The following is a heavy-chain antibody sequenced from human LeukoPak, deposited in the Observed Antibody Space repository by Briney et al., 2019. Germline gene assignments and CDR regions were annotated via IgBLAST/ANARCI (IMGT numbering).Heavy chain of an antibody. V-gene: IGHV1-18*01. CDR2: ISAYNGNT. D-gene: IGHD6-13*01. J-gene: IGHJ6*02. CDR3: ARDDAPSSSWYVVYYYGMDV. Sequence: GASVKVSCKASGYTFTSYGISWVRQAPGQGLEWMGWISAYNGNTNYAQKLQGRVTMTTDTSTSTAYMELRSLRSDDTAVYYCARDDAPSSSWYVVYYYGMDVWGQGTTVTVSS. CDR1: GYTFTSYG.